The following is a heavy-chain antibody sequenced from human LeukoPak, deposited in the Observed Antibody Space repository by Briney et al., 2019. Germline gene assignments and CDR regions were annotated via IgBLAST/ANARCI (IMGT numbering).Heavy chain of an antibody. CDR3: ASGRWSDYLDH. J-gene: IGHJ4*02. CDR1: GLTLDTYW. Sequence: GGSLRLSCAVSGLTLDTYWMHWVRQTPGKGLVWVSRIKSDGSGISHADSVKGRFTISRDNAKNTLYLQMNSLRGDDTAVYYCASGRWSDYLDHWGQGTLVTVSS. D-gene: IGHD3-3*01. CDR2: IKSDGSGI. V-gene: IGHV3-74*01.